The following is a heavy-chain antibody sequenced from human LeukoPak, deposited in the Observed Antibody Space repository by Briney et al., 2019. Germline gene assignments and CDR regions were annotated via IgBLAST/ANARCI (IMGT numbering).Heavy chain of an antibody. CDR2: INAGNGNT. CDR1: GYTFTSYA. Sequence: ASVNVSCKASGYTFTSYAMHWVRQAPGQRLEWMGWINAGNGNTKYSQKFQGRVTITRDTSASTAYMELSSLRSEDTAVYYCARDVRIVGAPDYWGQGTLVTVSS. CDR3: ARDVRIVGAPDY. D-gene: IGHD1-26*01. V-gene: IGHV1-3*01. J-gene: IGHJ4*02.